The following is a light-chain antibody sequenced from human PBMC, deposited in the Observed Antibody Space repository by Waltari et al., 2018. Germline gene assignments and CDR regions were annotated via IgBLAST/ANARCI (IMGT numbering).Light chain of an antibody. CDR2: VNSDGSH. CDR3: QTGGHGTWV. V-gene: IGLV4-69*01. J-gene: IGLJ3*02. Sequence: QLVLTQSPSASASLGPSAQLTCTLNSGHTTNTIAWHQQPPEKGPRYLMKVNSDGSHSKGDEIPDRFSGSSSSSGAERYLTISSVQSEDEADYYCQTGGHGTWVFGGGTKLTVL. CDR1: SGHTTNT.